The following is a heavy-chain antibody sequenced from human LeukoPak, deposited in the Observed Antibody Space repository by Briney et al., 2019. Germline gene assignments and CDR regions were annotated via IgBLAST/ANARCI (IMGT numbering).Heavy chain of an antibody. Sequence: PGGSLRLSCAASGFTFSSYSMNWVRQAPGKGLEWVSSISSSSSYIYYADSVKGRFTISRDNAKNSLYLQMNSLRAEDTAVYYCARADILTGYYAPWGQGTLVTVSS. CDR1: GFTFSSYS. CDR3: ARADILTGYYAP. V-gene: IGHV3-21*01. J-gene: IGHJ5*02. D-gene: IGHD3-9*01. CDR2: ISSSSSYI.